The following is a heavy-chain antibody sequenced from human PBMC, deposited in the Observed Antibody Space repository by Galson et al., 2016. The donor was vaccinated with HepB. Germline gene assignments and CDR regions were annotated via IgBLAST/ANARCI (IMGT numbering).Heavy chain of an antibody. D-gene: IGHD4-17*01. CDR1: GFTFSRYG. J-gene: IGHJ4*02. V-gene: IGHV3-30*03. Sequence: SLRLSSAASGFTFSRYGIHWVRQAQGKGLEWVAVISYDGSYKFYADSVRGRFTISRDNSEDTVYLQMNSLRAEDTAVYYCARDYIMMTVTWGPDYWGQGTLVSVSS. CDR3: ARDYIMMTVTWGPDY. CDR2: ISYDGSYK.